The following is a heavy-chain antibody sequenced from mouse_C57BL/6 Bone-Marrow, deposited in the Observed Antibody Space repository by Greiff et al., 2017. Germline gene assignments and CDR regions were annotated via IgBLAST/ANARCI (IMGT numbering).Heavy chain of an antibody. CDR1: GYTFTSYG. D-gene: IGHD2-4*01. J-gene: IGHJ3*01. V-gene: IGHV1-81*01. CDR2: IYPRSGNT. Sequence: VQLQQSGAELARPGASVKLSCKASGYTFTSYGISWVKQRTGQGLEWIGEIYPRSGNTYYNEKFKGKATLTAEKSSSTAYMELRSLNSEDSAVYVCARGDYDWFAYWGQGTLVTVSA. CDR3: ARGDYDWFAY.